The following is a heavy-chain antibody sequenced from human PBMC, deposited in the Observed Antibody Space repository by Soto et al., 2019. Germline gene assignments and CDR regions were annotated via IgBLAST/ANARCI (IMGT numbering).Heavy chain of an antibody. CDR3: AKLPDGAASGSKYYFYY. D-gene: IGHD6-13*01. CDR1: GYSFTSYW. V-gene: IGHV5-51*01. Sequence: PGESLKISCKGSGYSFTSYWIAWVRQMPGKGLEWMGIIYPGDSDTRYSPSFQGQVTISADKSISTAYLQWSSLKASDTAMYHCAKLPDGAASGSKYYFYYWGQGTLVTVSS. J-gene: IGHJ4*02. CDR2: IYPGDSDT.